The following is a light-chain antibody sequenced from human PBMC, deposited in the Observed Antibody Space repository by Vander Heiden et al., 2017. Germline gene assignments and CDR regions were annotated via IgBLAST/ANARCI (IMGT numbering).Light chain of an antibody. CDR3: QQDDSTPLT. CDR2: WAS. V-gene: IGKV4-1*01. Sequence: DIVMTQSPDSLAVSLGERATINCKSSQSVLYSSNNKNYLAWYQQKPGQPPKLLIYWASTRESGVPDRFSGSGSGTDFTLTISILHAEDVAVYYCQQDDSTPLTFGQGTLMEIK. CDR1: QSVLYSSNNKNY. J-gene: IGKJ5*01.